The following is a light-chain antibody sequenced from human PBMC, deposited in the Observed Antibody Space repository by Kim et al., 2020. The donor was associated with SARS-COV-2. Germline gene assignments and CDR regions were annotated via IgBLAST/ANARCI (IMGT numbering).Light chain of an antibody. J-gene: IGKJ2*03. Sequence: LSPGERATLSCRASQSVSSYLAWYQQKPGQAPRLLIYDAANRATGIPARFSGSGSGTDFTLTISSLEPEDFAVYYCQQRSNWPPYSFGQGTKLEI. V-gene: IGKV3-11*01. CDR1: QSVSSY. CDR3: QQRSNWPPYS. CDR2: DAA.